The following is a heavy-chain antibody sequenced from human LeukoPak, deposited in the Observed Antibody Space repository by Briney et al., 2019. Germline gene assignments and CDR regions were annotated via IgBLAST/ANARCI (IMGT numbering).Heavy chain of an antibody. CDR2: ITPNSGGT. Sequence: GASVKVSCKASGYTFTGYYMHWVRQAPGQELEWMGWITPNSGGTNYAQKFQGRVTMTSDTSISTAYMELSRLRSNDTAVYYCARVYRWLHPNDAFDIWGQGTMVTVSS. J-gene: IGHJ3*02. CDR1: GYTFTGYY. CDR3: ARVYRWLHPNDAFDI. V-gene: IGHV1-2*02. D-gene: IGHD5-12*01.